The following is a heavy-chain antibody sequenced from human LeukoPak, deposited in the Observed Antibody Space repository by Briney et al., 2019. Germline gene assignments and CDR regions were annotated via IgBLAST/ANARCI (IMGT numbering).Heavy chain of an antibody. CDR2: INQGGSEK. J-gene: IGHJ4*02. CDR3: ASRGALLN. V-gene: IGHV3-7*01. Sequence: GGSLRLSCAASGFTFRTYWMSWVRQAPGKGLECVANINQGGSEKYYVDSVKGRFTISRDNAKNSLYLQMNSLRAEDTAVCYCASRGALLNWGQGALVTVSS. CDR1: GFTFRTYW.